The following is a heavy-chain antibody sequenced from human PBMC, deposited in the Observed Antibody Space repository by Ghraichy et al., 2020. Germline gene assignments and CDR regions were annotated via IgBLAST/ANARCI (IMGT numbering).Heavy chain of an antibody. V-gene: IGHV3-33*01. CDR2: IWFDGTNK. CDR1: GFTFNRNG. Sequence: GESLNISCEASGFTFNRNGMHWVRQAPGKGLEWVAVIWFDGTNKYYADSVKGRFTISRDNSKNTVYLQMDSLRAEDTAVYFCLRGINFFDYWGQGTLVTVSS. CDR3: LRGINFFDY. D-gene: IGHD2-15*01. J-gene: IGHJ4*02.